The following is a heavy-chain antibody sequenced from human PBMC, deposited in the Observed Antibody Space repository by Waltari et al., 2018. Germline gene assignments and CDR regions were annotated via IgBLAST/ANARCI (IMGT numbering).Heavy chain of an antibody. J-gene: IGHJ6*02. Sequence: QVQLVQSGAEVKKPGASVKVSCKASGYTFTGYYMHWVRQAPGQGLEWMGWIKPSSGGTNEGQKFQGWVTRTRETSISTAYMGLSRLRSDDTAVYYCARDHEGGETTRDYYYGMDVWGQGTTVTVSS. D-gene: IGHD1-1*01. CDR1: GYTFTGYY. V-gene: IGHV1-2*04. CDR3: ARDHEGGETTRDYYYGMDV. CDR2: IKPSSGGT.